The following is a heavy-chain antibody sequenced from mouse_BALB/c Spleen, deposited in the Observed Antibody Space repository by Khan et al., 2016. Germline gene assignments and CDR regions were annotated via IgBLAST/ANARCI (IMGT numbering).Heavy chain of an antibody. Sequence: VQLQQSGAELAKPGASVKMSCKASGYTFTSYWMHWVKQRPGQGLEWIGYINPSTGYTEYNQKFKDKATLTADKSSSTAYMQLSSLTSEDSAVYYCARHGYDSAMDYWGQGTSVTVSS. D-gene: IGHD2-2*01. J-gene: IGHJ4*01. V-gene: IGHV1-7*01. CDR2: INPSTGYT. CDR1: GYTFTSYW. CDR3: ARHGYDSAMDY.